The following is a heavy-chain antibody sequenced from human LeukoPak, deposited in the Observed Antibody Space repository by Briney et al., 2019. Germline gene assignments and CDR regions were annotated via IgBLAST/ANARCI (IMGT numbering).Heavy chain of an antibody. CDR3: AKDSYSKGDF. CDR2: IKNDGAVK. Sequence: GGSLRLSCAASGFTFSYHWMTWVRQAPGKGLEWVANIKNDGAVKNYVDSVKGRFPISRDNAKNSLYLQMNSLRAEDTAVYYYAKDSYSKGDFWGQGVLVTVSS. J-gene: IGHJ4*02. CDR1: GFTFSYHW. V-gene: IGHV3-7*01. D-gene: IGHD6-13*01.